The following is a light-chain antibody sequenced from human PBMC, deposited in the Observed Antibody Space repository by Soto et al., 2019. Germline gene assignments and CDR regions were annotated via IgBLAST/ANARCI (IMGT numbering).Light chain of an antibody. Sequence: EIVMTQSPATLSMSPGERATFSCRASQSVSSYLAWYQQKPGQAPRLLLYGASTRATGIPARFSGSGSGTDFTLTISSLQSEDFAVYYCQQYNKWPPTFGQGTKVDIK. J-gene: IGKJ1*01. CDR2: GAS. CDR1: QSVSSY. CDR3: QQYNKWPPT. V-gene: IGKV3-15*01.